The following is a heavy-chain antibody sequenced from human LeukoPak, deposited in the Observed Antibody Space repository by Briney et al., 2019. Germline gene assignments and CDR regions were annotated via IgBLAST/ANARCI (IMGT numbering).Heavy chain of an antibody. CDR2: ISGSGGST. CDR1: GFTFSSFA. D-gene: IGHD3-10*01. Sequence: GGSLRLSCAASGFTFSSFAMSWVRQAPGKGLEWVSGISGSGGSTYYADSMKGRFTISRDNSKNTLYLQINSLRAEDTAVYYCAKDFSVGVTMIRGPFDPWGQGTLVTVSS. J-gene: IGHJ5*02. CDR3: AKDFSVGVTMIRGPFDP. V-gene: IGHV3-23*01.